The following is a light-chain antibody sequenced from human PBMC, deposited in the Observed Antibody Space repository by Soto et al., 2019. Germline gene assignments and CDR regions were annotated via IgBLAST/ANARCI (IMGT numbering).Light chain of an antibody. CDR3: QQYNSYSRT. V-gene: IGKV1-5*01. CDR2: DAS. CDR1: QSISSW. J-gene: IGKJ1*01. Sequence: DIQITQSPSTLSASVGDRVTITCRASQSISSWLAWYQQKPGKAPKILIYDASSLESGVPSRFRGSGSGTEFTLPISSLQPDDFETYYCQQYNSYSRTFGQGTKVDIK.